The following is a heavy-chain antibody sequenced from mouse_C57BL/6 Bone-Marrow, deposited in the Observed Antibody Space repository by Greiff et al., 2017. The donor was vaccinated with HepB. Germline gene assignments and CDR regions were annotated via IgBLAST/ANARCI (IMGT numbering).Heavy chain of an antibody. J-gene: IGHJ3*01. CDR3: ARRGVTKGFAY. CDR1: GYTFTSYG. V-gene: IGHV1-81*01. Sequence: VQLQESGAELARPGASVKLSCKASGYTFTSYGISWVKQRTGQGLEWIGEIYPRSGNTYYNEKFKGKATLTADKSSSTAYMELRSLTSEDSAVYFCARRGVTKGFAYWGQGTLVTVSA. CDR2: IYPRSGNT. D-gene: IGHD2-2*01.